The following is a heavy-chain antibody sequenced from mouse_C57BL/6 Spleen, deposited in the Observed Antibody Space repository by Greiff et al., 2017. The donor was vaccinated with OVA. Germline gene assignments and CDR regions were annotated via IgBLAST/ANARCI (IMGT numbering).Heavy chain of an antibody. CDR3: ASYPPYYSNYNYAMDY. CDR1: GFTFTDYY. CDR2: IRNKANGYTK. V-gene: IGHV7-3*01. J-gene: IGHJ4*01. Sequence: EVKLVESGGGLVQPGGSLSLSCAASGFTFTDYYMSWVHQPPGKALEWLGFIRNKANGYTKEYSASVKGRFTISRDNTQSILYLQMNALRAEDSATYYCASYPPYYSNYNYAMDYWGQGTSVTVSS. D-gene: IGHD2-5*01.